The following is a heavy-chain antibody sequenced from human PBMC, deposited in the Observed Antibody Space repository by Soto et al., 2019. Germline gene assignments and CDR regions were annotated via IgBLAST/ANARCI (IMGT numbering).Heavy chain of an antibody. V-gene: IGHV3-23*01. CDR3: AKEGTSGLYYFDY. J-gene: IGHJ4*02. Sequence: EVQLLESGGGLVQPGGSLRLSCAASGFTFSNYAMNWVRQAPGKGLEWVSTISGSGGSPYYADSVKGRFTISRDNSKNTLYLQMYSLRAADSAIYYCAKEGTSGLYYFDYWGQGTLVTVSS. CDR1: GFTFSNYA. D-gene: IGHD6-19*01. CDR2: ISGSGGSP.